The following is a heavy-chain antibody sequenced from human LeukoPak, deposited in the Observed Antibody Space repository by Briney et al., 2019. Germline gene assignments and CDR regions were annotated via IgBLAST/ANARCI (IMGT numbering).Heavy chain of an antibody. D-gene: IGHD6-13*01. CDR1: GGSSRIYY. Sequence: PSETLSFTGTYAGGSSRIYYWRWIRQLAGYGLEWIGRIYTSGSTNYNPSFMSQVTMSVDTCNNQFSLKLSSVTAADTAVYYCARETSSSWYNWCDPWGQGTLVTVSS. J-gene: IGHJ5*02. CDR3: ARETSSSWYNWCDP. CDR2: IYTSGST. V-gene: IGHV4-4*07.